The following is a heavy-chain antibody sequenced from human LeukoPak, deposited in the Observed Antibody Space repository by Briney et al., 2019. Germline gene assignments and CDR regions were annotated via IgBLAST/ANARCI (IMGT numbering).Heavy chain of an antibody. CDR3: TRAGGTVELY. J-gene: IGHJ4*02. Sequence: GGSLRLSCAASGFTFSSYEMNWVRQAPGRGLEWVSFISTSSSYIYYADSVKGRFTISRDNAKNSLYLEMNSLKTEDTAVYYCTRAGGTVELYWGQGTLVTVSS. CDR2: ISTSSSYI. CDR1: GFTFSSYE. D-gene: IGHD1-7*01. V-gene: IGHV3-21*03.